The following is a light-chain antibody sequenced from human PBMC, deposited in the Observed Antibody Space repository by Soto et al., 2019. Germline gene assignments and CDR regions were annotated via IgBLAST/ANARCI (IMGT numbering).Light chain of an antibody. V-gene: IGKV3-20*01. CDR2: GAS. J-gene: IGKJ2*01. Sequence: ESVLTQSPGTLSLSPGERATLSCRASQSVSSSYLAWYQQKPGQAPRLLIYGASNRATGTPDRFSGSGSGTDFTLPISRLEPGAVAVFYCQQYGSSPYTFGQGTQPQ. CDR1: QSVSSSY. CDR3: QQYGSSPYT.